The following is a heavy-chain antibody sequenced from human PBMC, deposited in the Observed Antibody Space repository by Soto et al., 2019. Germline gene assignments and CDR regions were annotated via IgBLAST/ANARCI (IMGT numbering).Heavy chain of an antibody. CDR1: GFTFSSYA. Sequence: GGSLRLSCAASGFTFSSYAMSWVRQAPGKGLEWVSAISGSGGSTYYADSVKGRFTISRDNSKNTLYLQMNSLRAEDTAVYYWGKFDLGGSGWFWGGGFDYWGQGTLVTVSS. D-gene: IGHD6-19*01. V-gene: IGHV3-23*01. CDR2: ISGSGGST. J-gene: IGHJ4*02. CDR3: GKFDLGGSGWFWGGGFDY.